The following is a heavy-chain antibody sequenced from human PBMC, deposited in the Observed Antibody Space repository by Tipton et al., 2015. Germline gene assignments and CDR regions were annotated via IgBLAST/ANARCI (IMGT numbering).Heavy chain of an antibody. V-gene: IGHV4-61*01. CDR2: ISYSETS. D-gene: IGHD5-24*01. Sequence: TLSLTCTVSAGSISSGIYYWGWIRQPPGKGLEWIGYISYSETSHYNPSLKSRVTISIDTSKNQFSLTLNSVTAADTAVYYCARDLEHGMDVWGQGTTVTVSS. J-gene: IGHJ6*02. CDR3: ARDLEHGMDV. CDR1: AGSISSGIYY.